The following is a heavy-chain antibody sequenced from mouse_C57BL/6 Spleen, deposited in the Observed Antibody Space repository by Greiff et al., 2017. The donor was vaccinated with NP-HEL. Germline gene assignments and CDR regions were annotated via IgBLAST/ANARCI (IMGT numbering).Heavy chain of an antibody. Sequence: VKLMESGPGLVQPSQSLSITCTVSGFSLTSYGVHWVRQSPGKGLEWLGVIWRGGSTDYNAAFMSRLSITKDNSKSQVFFKMNSLQADDTAIYYCAKNYYGSSPLRAMDYWGQGTSVTVSS. D-gene: IGHD1-1*01. CDR3: AKNYYGSSPLRAMDY. J-gene: IGHJ4*01. V-gene: IGHV2-5*01. CDR2: IWRGGST. CDR1: GFSLTSYG.